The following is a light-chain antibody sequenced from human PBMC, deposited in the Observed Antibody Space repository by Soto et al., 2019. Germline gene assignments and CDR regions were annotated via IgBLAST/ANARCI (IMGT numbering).Light chain of an antibody. J-gene: IGLJ1*01. CDR1: SSDVGSYNC. CDR2: EVN. Sequence: QSVLTQPPSVSGSPGQSVTISCTGTSSDVGSYNCVSWYQQPPGTAPKLMIYEVNKRPSGVPDRFSGSKSGNTASLTVSGLQAEDEADYYCSSYAGSSNVFGTGTKLTVL. V-gene: IGLV2-8*01. CDR3: SSYAGSSNV.